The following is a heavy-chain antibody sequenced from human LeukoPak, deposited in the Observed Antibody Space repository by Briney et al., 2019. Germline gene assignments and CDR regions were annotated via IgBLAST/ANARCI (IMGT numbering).Heavy chain of an antibody. CDR2: INHSGST. J-gene: IGHJ4*02. V-gene: IGHV4-34*01. CDR3: ARGVLWGYFDY. D-gene: IGHD3-16*01. CDR1: GGSFSGYY. Sequence: PSETLPLTCAVYGGSFSGYYWSWIHQPPGKGLERIGEINHSGSTNYNPSLKSRVTISVDTSKNQFSLKLSSVTAADTAVYYCARGVLWGYFDYWGQGTLVTVSS.